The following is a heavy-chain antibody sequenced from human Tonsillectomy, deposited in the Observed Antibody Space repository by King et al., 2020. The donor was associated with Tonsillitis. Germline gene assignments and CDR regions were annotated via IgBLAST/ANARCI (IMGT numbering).Heavy chain of an antibody. CDR2: IYYNVNT. V-gene: IGHV4-39*01. CDR3: AKQGKIIPAVYDGIDI. CDR1: GDSITSSYYY. Sequence: QLQESGPGLVKPSEALSLTCTVSGDSITSSYYYWVWIRQPPGKGLEWSWSIYYNVNTYYNPSLQSRVTMSVDPSNNQFSLRLRSATAADTALYYCAKQGKIIPAVYDGIDIWGHGTMVTVSS. D-gene: IGHD2-8*01. J-gene: IGHJ3*02.